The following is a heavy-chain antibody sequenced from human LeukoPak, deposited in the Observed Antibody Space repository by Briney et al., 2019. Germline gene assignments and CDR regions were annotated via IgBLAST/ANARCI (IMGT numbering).Heavy chain of an antibody. Sequence: GSVKVSCKASGYTFTSYDINWVRQATGQGLEWMGWMNPNSGNTGYAQKFQGGVTMTGNTSISTAYMELSSLRSEDTAVYYCAGQTTNYGDPYYYYYGMDVWGQGTTVTVSS. CDR2: MNPNSGNT. CDR3: AGQTTNYGDPYYYYYGMDV. D-gene: IGHD4-17*01. V-gene: IGHV1-8*01. CDR1: GYTFTSYD. J-gene: IGHJ6*02.